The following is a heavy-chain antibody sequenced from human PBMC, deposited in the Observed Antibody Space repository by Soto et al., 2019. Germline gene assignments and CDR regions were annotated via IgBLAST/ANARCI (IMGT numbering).Heavy chain of an antibody. D-gene: IGHD2-21*01. V-gene: IGHV1-8*01. CDR1: EDTFTHYD. J-gene: IGHJ5*02. Sequence: QVELVQSGAEVKKPGASVRVSCQASEDTFTHYDLNWVRQATGQGLEWMGWMNPNTGNIDYAHKIQGRVTMTRDTSTRTVYMELSSLRSDDTAVYYCVRRVASGHRSWFDPWGQGTLVTVSS. CDR2: MNPNTGNI. CDR3: VRRVASGHRSWFDP.